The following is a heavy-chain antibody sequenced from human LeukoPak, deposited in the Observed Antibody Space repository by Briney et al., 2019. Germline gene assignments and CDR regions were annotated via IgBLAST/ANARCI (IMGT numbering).Heavy chain of an antibody. V-gene: IGHV4-34*01. CDR3: AREDATQDYFDY. D-gene: IGHD2-15*01. CDR1: GGSFSGYY. CDR2: INQSGST. J-gene: IGHJ4*02. Sequence: SETLSLTCAVSGGSFSGYYWSWIRQPPGKGLEWIGEINQSGSTNYNPSLKSRVTISVARSNNQFSLKLSSVTAADTAVYYCAREDATQDYFDYWGQGTLVTVSS.